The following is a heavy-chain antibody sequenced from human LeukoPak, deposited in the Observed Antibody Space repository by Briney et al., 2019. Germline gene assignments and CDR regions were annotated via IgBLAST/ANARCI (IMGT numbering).Heavy chain of an antibody. Sequence: GGSLRLSCAASGFTFSGSAIHWVRQSSGKGLDWVGQIDKKDKGYATATAYAASVKGRFTISRDDSINTAYLQMKSLKTEDTALYYCTRDSGTYNWFDPWGQGTLVTVSS. CDR3: TRDSGTYNWFDP. V-gene: IGHV3-73*01. CDR2: IDKKDKGYATAT. J-gene: IGHJ5*02. D-gene: IGHD1-26*01. CDR1: GFTFSGSA.